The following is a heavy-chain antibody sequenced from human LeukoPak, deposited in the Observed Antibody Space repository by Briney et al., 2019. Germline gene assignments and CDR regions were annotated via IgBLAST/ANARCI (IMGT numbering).Heavy chain of an antibody. J-gene: IGHJ4*02. CDR3: ARGGFRAAAGTALWY. CDR2: INHSGST. Sequence: SETLSLTCAVYGGSFSGYYWSWIRQPPGKGLEWIGEINHSGSTNYNPSLKSRVTISVDTSRNQFALKLNSVTAADTAVYYCARGGFRAAAGTALWYWGQGTLVTVSS. CDR1: GGSFSGYY. V-gene: IGHV4-34*01. D-gene: IGHD6-13*01.